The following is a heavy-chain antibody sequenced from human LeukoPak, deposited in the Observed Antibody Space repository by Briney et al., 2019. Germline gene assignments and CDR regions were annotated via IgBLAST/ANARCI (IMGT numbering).Heavy chain of an antibody. CDR2: ISGSGGST. CDR1: GFTFSSYA. J-gene: IGHJ5*02. D-gene: IGHD6-19*01. Sequence: PGGSLRLSCAASGFTFSSYAMSWVRQAPGKGLEWVSAISGSGGSTYYADSVKGRFTISRDNSKNTLYLQMNSLRAEDTAVYYCAKKPSHVGIAVAGGFDPWGQGTLVTVSS. V-gene: IGHV3-23*01. CDR3: AKKPSHVGIAVAGGFDP.